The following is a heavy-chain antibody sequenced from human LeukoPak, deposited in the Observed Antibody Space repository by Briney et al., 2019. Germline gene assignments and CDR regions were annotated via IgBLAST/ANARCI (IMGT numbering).Heavy chain of an antibody. CDR1: GFTFSSYW. D-gene: IGHD1-26*01. J-gene: IGHJ3*02. Sequence: GGSLRLSCAASGFTFSSYWMHWVRQAPGKGLVWVSRINSDGSSTTYADSVKGRFTFSRDNAENTLYLQMNSLRAEDTAVYYCARDGGSGSYGAFDIWGQGTMVTVSS. V-gene: IGHV3-74*01. CDR2: INSDGSST. CDR3: ARDGGSGSYGAFDI.